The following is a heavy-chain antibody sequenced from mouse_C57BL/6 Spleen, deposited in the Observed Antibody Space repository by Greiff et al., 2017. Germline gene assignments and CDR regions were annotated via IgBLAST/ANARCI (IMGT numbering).Heavy chain of an antibody. CDR2: IWSGGST. CDR1: GFSLTSYG. D-gene: IGHD2-2*01. CDR3: ARNYGLDGYWYFDV. J-gene: IGHJ1*03. V-gene: IGHV2-2*01. Sequence: VKLMESGPGLVQPSQSLSITCTVSGFSLTSYGVHWVRQSPGKGLEWLGVIWSGGSTDYNAAFISRLSISKDNSKSQVFFKMNSLQADDTAIYYCARNYGLDGYWYFDVWGTGTTVTVSS.